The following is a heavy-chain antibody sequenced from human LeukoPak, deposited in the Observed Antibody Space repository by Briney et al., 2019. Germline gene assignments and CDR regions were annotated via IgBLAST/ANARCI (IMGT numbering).Heavy chain of an antibody. CDR3: ARGHMVRGVIPVWFDP. Sequence: ASVKVSCKASGYTFTSYYMHWVRQAPGQGLEWMGIINPSGGSTSYAQKFQGRVTMTRDMSTSTVYMELSSLRSEDTAVYYCARGHMVRGVIPVWFDPWGQGTLVTVSS. CDR2: INPSGGST. D-gene: IGHD3-10*01. J-gene: IGHJ5*02. V-gene: IGHV1-46*01. CDR1: GYTFTSYY.